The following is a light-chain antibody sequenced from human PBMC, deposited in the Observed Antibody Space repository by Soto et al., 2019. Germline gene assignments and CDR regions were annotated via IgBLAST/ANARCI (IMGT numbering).Light chain of an antibody. J-gene: IGKJ1*01. CDR1: QSVSSSY. Sequence: IVLTQSPGTLSLSPGERATLSCRAGQSVSSSYLAWYQQKPGQAPRLLIYGASSGATGIPDRCSGSGSGTDFTLTISRLEPEDFEVYYCHQYGSSPWPFCQGTTGESK. V-gene: IGKV3-20*01. CDR2: GAS. CDR3: HQYGSSPWP.